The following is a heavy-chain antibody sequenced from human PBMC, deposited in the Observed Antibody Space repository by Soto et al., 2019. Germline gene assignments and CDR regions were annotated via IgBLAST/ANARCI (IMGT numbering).Heavy chain of an antibody. J-gene: IGHJ4*02. V-gene: IGHV3-7*05. CDR1: GFTFSSYW. Sequence: GGSLRLSCAASGFTFSSYWMSWVRQAPGKGLEWVANIKQDGSEKYYVDSVKGRFTISRDNAKNSLYLQMNSLRAEDTAVYYCARQAWLQLGYYFDYWGQGTLVTVSS. D-gene: IGHD5-12*01. CDR2: IKQDGSEK. CDR3: ARQAWLQLGYYFDY.